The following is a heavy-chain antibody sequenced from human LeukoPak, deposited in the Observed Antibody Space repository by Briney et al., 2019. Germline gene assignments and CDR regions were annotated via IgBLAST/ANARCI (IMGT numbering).Heavy chain of an antibody. Sequence: PGGSLRLSCAASGIAFSDSAMYWVRQAPGKGLECVSVIIDSYNTYYGDSVKGRFTVSRDNSRKTLFLQMNSLRVDDTALYYCVKGACSSGCSGNHWGQGTRVIVSS. CDR2: IIDSYNT. CDR3: VKGACSSGCSGNH. J-gene: IGHJ5*02. V-gene: IGHV3-23*01. CDR1: GIAFSDSA. D-gene: IGHD6-19*01.